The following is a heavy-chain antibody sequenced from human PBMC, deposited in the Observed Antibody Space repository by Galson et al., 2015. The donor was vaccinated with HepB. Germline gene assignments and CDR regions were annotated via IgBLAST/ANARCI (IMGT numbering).Heavy chain of an antibody. Sequence: SLRLSCAASGFTFSSYGMHWVRQAPGKGLEWVAVIWYDGSNKYYADSVKGRFTISRDNSKNTLYLQMNSLRAEDTAVYYCARDGVEIPLDYWGQGTLVTVSS. CDR2: IWYDGSNK. V-gene: IGHV3-33*08. J-gene: IGHJ4*02. D-gene: IGHD2-2*02. CDR1: GFTFSSYG. CDR3: ARDGVEIPLDY.